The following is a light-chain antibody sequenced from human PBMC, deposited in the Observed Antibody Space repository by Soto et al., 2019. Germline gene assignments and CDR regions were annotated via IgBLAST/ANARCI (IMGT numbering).Light chain of an antibody. J-gene: IGLJ1*01. CDR2: DVT. Sequence: LTQPRSVSGSPGQSVTISCTGTSSDVGGYDYVSWYQQHPGKAPKLMISDVTKRPSGVPDRFSGSKSGNTASLTISGLQAEDEADYYCCSYAGYYTHYVFGTGTKLTVL. V-gene: IGLV2-11*01. CDR3: CSYAGYYTHYV. CDR1: SSDVGGYDY.